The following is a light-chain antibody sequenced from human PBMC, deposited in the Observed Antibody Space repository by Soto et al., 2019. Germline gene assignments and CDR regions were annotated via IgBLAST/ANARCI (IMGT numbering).Light chain of an antibody. V-gene: IGKV3-11*01. Sequence: EIVMTQSPATLAMSPWERATLSCMASQSVSSNLSWYQQKPGQAPRLLIYDASNRATGIPARFSGSGSGTDFTLTISSLEPEDFAVYYCQEPSNWPPITFGQGTRL. CDR2: DAS. CDR3: QEPSNWPPIT. J-gene: IGKJ5*01. CDR1: QSVSSN.